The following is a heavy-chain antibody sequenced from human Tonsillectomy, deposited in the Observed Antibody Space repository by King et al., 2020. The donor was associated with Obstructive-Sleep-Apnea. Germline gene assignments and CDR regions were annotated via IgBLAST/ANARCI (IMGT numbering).Heavy chain of an antibody. D-gene: IGHD6-13*01. CDR1: GYTFTSYG. CDR2: ISAYNGNT. CDR3: ARGCPWIAGAGTWGMDV. V-gene: IGHV1-18*04. Sequence: VQLVQSGTEVKKPGASVKVSCKASGYTFTSYGITWVRQAPGQGLEWMGWISAYNGNTNYAQKLQGRVTMTTDTSTSTAYMELRSLRSDDTAVYFCARGCPWIAGAGTWGMDVWGQGTTVTVSS. J-gene: IGHJ6*02.